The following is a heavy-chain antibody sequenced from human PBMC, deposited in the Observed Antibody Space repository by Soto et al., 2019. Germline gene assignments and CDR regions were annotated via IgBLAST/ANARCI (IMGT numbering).Heavy chain of an antibody. J-gene: IGHJ6*02. V-gene: IGHV4-34*01. CDR3: ARAHIVVVVAASVPYGMDV. D-gene: IGHD2-15*01. CDR1: GGXFSGYY. CDR2: INHSGST. Sequence: SETLSLTCAVYGGXFSGYYWSWIRQPPGKGLEWIGEINHSGSTNYNPSLKSRVTISVDTSKNQFSLKLSSVTAADTAVYYCARAHIVVVVAASVPYGMDVWGQGTTVTXSS.